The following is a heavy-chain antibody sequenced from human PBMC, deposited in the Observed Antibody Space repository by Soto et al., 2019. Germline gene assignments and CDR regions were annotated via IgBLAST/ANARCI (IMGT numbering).Heavy chain of an antibody. CDR2: INSDGSST. J-gene: IGHJ4*02. Sequence: GGSLRLSCAASGFTFSSYWMHWVRQAPGKGLVWVSRINSDGSSTSYADSVKGRLTISRDNAKNTLYLQMNSLRAEDTAVYYCARAPGGAVAGTLDYWGQGTLVTVSS. V-gene: IGHV3-74*01. D-gene: IGHD6-19*01. CDR1: GFTFSSYW. CDR3: ARAPGGAVAGTLDY.